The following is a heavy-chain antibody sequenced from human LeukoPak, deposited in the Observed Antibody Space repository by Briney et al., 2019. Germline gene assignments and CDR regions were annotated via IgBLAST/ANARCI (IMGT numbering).Heavy chain of an antibody. D-gene: IGHD6-19*01. CDR3: AREGRYSSGWYLGYYFDY. CDR1: GGTFSSYA. J-gene: IGHJ4*02. V-gene: IGHV1-18*01. Sequence: ASVKVSCKASGGTFSSYAISWVRQAPGQGLEWMGWISAYNGNTNYAQKLQGRVTMTTDTSTSTAYMELRSLRSDDTAVYYCAREGRYSSGWYLGYYFDYWGQGTLVTVSS. CDR2: ISAYNGNT.